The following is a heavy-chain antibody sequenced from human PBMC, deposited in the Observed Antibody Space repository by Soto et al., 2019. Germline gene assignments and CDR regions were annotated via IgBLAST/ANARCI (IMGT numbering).Heavy chain of an antibody. CDR1: GGSISSGGYS. Sequence: QLQLQESGSGLVKPSQTLSLTCAVSGGSISSGGYSWSWIRQPPGKGLEWIGYIYHSGSTYYNPSPKSGVTIAVDRSKNQFSLNLSSVTAPGTAVYYYGRVHRPWGQGTLDTVYS. CDR3: GRVHRP. J-gene: IGHJ5*02. CDR2: IYHSGST. V-gene: IGHV4-30-2*01.